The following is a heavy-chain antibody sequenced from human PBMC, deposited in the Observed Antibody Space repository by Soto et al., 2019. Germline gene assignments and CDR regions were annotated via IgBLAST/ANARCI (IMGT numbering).Heavy chain of an antibody. CDR3: ARDSDHYGDHDLNWFDP. D-gene: IGHD4-17*01. J-gene: IGHJ5*02. CDR1: GGTFSSYA. CDR2: IIPIFGTA. V-gene: IGHV1-69*01. Sequence: QVQLVQSGAEVKKPGSSVKVSCKASGGTFSSYAISWVRQAPGQGLEWMGGIIPIFGTANYAQKFQGRVTITADESTSTAYMELSSLRSEDTAVYYCARDSDHYGDHDLNWFDPWGQGTLVTVSS.